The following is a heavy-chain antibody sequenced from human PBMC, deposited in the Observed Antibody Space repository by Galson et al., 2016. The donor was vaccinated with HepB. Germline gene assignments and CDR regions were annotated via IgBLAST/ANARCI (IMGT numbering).Heavy chain of an antibody. CDR3: ASRGFYGSLDN. Sequence: SLRLSCAASGFTFSFYAMHWVRQAPGKGLEYVSAISGNGGSTYYADSVKGRFTISRDNAKNSVYLQINSLRAEDTAVYYCASRGFYGSLDNWGQGTLVTVSS. V-gene: IGHV3-64*04. J-gene: IGHJ4*02. CDR2: ISGNGGST. CDR1: GFTFSFYA. D-gene: IGHD6-25*01.